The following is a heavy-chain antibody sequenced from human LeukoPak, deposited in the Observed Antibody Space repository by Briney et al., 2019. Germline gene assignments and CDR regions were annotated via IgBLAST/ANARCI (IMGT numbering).Heavy chain of an antibody. CDR2: IYYTVST. J-gene: IGHJ4*02. CDR1: GGSISNYC. D-gene: IGHD3-3*01. Sequence: SETLSLTCTVPGGSISNYCWSWSRQALGGGLEWIGYIYYTVSTKYNPSLKSRATISVDTSNNQLSLKLRSVTAADTAIYYCARDQGYDFWSGYSAYDHWGQGTLVTVSS. CDR3: ARDQGYDFWSGYSAYDH. V-gene: IGHV4-59*01.